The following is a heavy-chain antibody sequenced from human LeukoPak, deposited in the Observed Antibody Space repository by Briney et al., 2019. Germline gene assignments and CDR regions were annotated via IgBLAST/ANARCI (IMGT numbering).Heavy chain of an antibody. D-gene: IGHD3-10*01. V-gene: IGHV3-66*01. CDR3: ARYLGVTHFDY. Sequence: GGSLRLSCAASGFTVSSNYMSWVRQAPGKGLEWVSVIYSGGSTYYADSVKGRFTISRDNSKNTLYLQMNSLRAEDTAVYYCARYLGVTHFDYWGQGTLVTVSS. J-gene: IGHJ4*02. CDR1: GFTVSSNY. CDR2: IYSGGST.